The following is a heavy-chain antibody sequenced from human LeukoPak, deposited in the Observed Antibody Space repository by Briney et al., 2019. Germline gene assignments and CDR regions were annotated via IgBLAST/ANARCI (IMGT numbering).Heavy chain of an antibody. J-gene: IGHJ4*02. V-gene: IGHV3-23*01. D-gene: IGHD2-21*02. CDR3: AKFTVVTAIRFKTYLDY. CDR2: ISGSGGST. CDR1: GFTFSSYW. Sequence: PGGSLRLSCAASGFTFSSYWMHWVRQAPGKGLEWVSAISGSGGSTYYADSVKGRFTISRDNSKNTLYLQMNSLRAEDTAVYYCAKFTVVTAIRFKTYLDYWGQGTLVTVSS.